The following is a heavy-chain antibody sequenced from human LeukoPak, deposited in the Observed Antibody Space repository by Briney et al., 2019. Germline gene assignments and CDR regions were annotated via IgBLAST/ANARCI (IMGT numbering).Heavy chain of an antibody. CDR2: IYPGDSDT. Sequence: GEPLKISCKGSGYSFTSYWIGWVRQMPGKGLEWMGIIYPGDSDTRYSPSFQGQVTISADKSISTAYLQWSSLKASDTAMYYCARADYDFWSGYSRPLDYWGQGTLVTVSS. CDR1: GYSFTSYW. J-gene: IGHJ4*02. D-gene: IGHD3-3*01. V-gene: IGHV5-51*01. CDR3: ARADYDFWSGYSRPLDY.